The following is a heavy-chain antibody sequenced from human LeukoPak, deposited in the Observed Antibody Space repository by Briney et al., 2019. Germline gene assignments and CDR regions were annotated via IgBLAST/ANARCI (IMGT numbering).Heavy chain of an antibody. D-gene: IGHD4-23*01. CDR3: ARSDYGGHLAFVY. J-gene: IGHJ4*02. CDR2: INPNSGGT. V-gene: IGHV1-2*02. Sequence: ASVKVSCKASGYTFTSYDINWVRQAPGQGLEWMGWINPNSGGTNYAQKFQGRVTMTRDTSISTAYMELSRLKSDDTAVYYCARSDYGGHLAFVYWGQGTLVTVSS. CDR1: GYTFTSYD.